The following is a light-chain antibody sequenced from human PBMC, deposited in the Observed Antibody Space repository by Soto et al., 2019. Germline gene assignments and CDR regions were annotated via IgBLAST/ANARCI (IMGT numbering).Light chain of an antibody. CDR1: SSNIGAGYD. Sequence: QSVLTQPPSVSGAPGQRVTISCTGSSSNIGAGYDVHWYQQLPGTAPKLLIYGNNNPPSGVPDRFSGSKSGTSASLAITGLQAEDEADYYCQSYDSSLRGSVFGGGTKLTVL. V-gene: IGLV1-40*01. CDR3: QSYDSSLRGSV. J-gene: IGLJ3*02. CDR2: GNN.